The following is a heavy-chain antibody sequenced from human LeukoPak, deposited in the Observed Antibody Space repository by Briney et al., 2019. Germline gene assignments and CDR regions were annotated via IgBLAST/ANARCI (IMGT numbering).Heavy chain of an antibody. V-gene: IGHV4-59*01. CDR2: IYYSGST. CDR3: ARDGVNYYDISGYDI. D-gene: IGHD3-22*01. J-gene: IGHJ4*02. CDR1: GGSISSCY. Sequence: PSETLSLTCTVSGGSISSCYWSWIRQPPGKGLEWIGYIYYSGSTNYNPSLKSRVTISVDTSKNQFSLKLSSVTAADTAVYYCARDGVNYYDISGYDIWGRGTLVTVSS.